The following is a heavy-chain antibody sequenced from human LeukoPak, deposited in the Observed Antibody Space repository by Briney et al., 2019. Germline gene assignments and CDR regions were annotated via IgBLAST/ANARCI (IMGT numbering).Heavy chain of an antibody. CDR2: INHSGST. CDR3: ARDPDSSGYYPTFDY. CDR1: GGSFSGYY. D-gene: IGHD3-22*01. Sequence: SETLSLTCAVYGGSFSGYYWSWIRQPPGKGLEWIGEINHSGSTNYNPSLKSRVTISVDTSKNQFPLKLSSVTAADTAVYYCARDPDSSGYYPTFDYWGQGTLVTVSS. V-gene: IGHV4-34*01. J-gene: IGHJ4*02.